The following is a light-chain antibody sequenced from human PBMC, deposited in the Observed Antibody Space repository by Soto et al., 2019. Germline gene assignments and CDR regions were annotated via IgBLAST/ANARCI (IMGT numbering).Light chain of an antibody. CDR1: QSISSW. Sequence: IQMTQSPSTLSASVVDIVTITCLASQSISSWLAWYQQKPGKAPKLLIYKASSLESGVPSRFSGSGSGTEFTLTISSLQPDDFATYYCQQYNSYSSETFGQGTKVDIK. CDR2: KAS. J-gene: IGKJ1*01. CDR3: QQYNSYSSET. V-gene: IGKV1-5*03.